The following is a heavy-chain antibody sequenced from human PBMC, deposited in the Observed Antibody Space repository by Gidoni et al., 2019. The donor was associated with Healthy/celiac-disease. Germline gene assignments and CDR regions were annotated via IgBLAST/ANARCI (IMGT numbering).Heavy chain of an antibody. J-gene: IGHJ4*02. CDR2: ISGSGGST. D-gene: IGHD6-13*01. Sequence: EVQLLESGGGLVQPGGSLRLSCAASGFTFSSYAMSWVRQAPGKGLVWFSAISGSGGSTYYADSVKGRFTISRDNSKNTLYLQMNSLRAEDTAVYYCAKAKPTTSSSWYRNYFDYWGQGTLVTVSS. V-gene: IGHV3-23*01. CDR3: AKAKPTTSSSWYRNYFDY. CDR1: GFTFSSYA.